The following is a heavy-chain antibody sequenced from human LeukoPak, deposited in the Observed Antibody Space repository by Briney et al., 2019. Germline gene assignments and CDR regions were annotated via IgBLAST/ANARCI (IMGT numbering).Heavy chain of an antibody. J-gene: IGHJ4*02. CDR3: ARVRGSYYFDY. V-gene: IGHV3-64*01. CDR1: GFTFSSYP. CDR2: ISSDGGST. D-gene: IGHD1-26*01. Sequence: GGSLRLSCAASGFTFSSYPMSWVRQAPGKGLEYVSAISSDGGSTYYANSVRGRFTISRDNSKNTLYLQMGSLRAEDMAVYYCARVRGSYYFDYWGQGTLVTVSS.